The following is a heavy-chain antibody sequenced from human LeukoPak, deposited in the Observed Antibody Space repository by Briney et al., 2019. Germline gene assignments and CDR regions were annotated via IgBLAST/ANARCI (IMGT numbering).Heavy chain of an antibody. Sequence: GGSLRLSCAASGFTFSTYSMNWVRQAPGKGLEWVSSISSGSSYIYYADSVKGRFTISRDNAKNSLHLQMNSLRAEDTAVYYCARVGTPQTGLFAFDVWGQGTMVTVSS. CDR3: ARVGTPQTGLFAFDV. V-gene: IGHV3-21*01. J-gene: IGHJ3*01. CDR2: ISSGSSYI. CDR1: GFTFSTYS. D-gene: IGHD3-10*01.